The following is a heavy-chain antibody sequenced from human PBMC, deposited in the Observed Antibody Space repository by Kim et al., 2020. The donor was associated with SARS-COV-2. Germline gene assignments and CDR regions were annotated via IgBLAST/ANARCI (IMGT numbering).Heavy chain of an antibody. CDR3: ASHAPHIYYDSSGYRPSGFQLDY. J-gene: IGHJ4*02. Sequence: SETLSLTCTVSGGSISSGGYYWSWIRQHPGKGLEWIGYIFYSGSTYYNPSLKSRVTISVDTSKNQFSLKLSSVTAADTAVYYCASHAPHIYYDSSGYRPSGFQLDYWGQGTLVTVSS. CDR2: IFYSGST. D-gene: IGHD3-22*01. V-gene: IGHV4-31*03. CDR1: GGSISSGGYY.